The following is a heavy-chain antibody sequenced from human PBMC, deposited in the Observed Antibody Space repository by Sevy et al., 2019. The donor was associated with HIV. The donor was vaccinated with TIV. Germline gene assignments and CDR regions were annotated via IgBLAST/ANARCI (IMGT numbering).Heavy chain of an antibody. J-gene: IGHJ6*02. CDR2: INSDGSSK. V-gene: IGHV3-74*01. CDR3: ARDEQMVVADTKTKDYSYCGIDD. CDR1: GFTFSSYW. D-gene: IGHD2-15*01. Sequence: GGSLRLSCAASGFTFSSYWMNWVRQAPGKGLVWVSRINSDGSSKGYADSVKGRYTISRDNAKNTLYMPMNSLRDEDKVLYNSARDEQMVVADTKTKDYSYCGIDDWGQGTMVTVSS.